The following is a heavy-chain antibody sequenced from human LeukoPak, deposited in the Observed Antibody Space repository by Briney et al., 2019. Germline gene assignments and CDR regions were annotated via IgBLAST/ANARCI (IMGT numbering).Heavy chain of an antibody. Sequence: ASVKVSCKASGYTFTGYYMHWVRQAPGQGLEWMGWINPNSGGTNYAQKFQGRVTMTRDTSIITAYMELSRLRSDDTAVYYCARLVTENYYGSGVNFDYWGQGTLVTVSS. D-gene: IGHD3-10*01. J-gene: IGHJ4*02. CDR2: INPNSGGT. V-gene: IGHV1-2*02. CDR1: GYTFTGYY. CDR3: ARLVTENYYGSGVNFDY.